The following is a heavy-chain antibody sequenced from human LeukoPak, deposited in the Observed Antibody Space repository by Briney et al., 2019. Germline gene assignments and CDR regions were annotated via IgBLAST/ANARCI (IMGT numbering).Heavy chain of an antibody. Sequence: EFQGRVTITRDTSASTAYMELSSLRSEDTAVYYCARLVVVVGGDMDVWGKGTTVTISS. V-gene: IGHV1-3*02. J-gene: IGHJ6*03. CDR3: ARLVVVVGGDMDV. D-gene: IGHD2-15*01.